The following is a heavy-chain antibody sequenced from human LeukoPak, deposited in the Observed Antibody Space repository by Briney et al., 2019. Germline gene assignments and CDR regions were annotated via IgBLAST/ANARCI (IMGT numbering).Heavy chain of an antibody. D-gene: IGHD2-2*01. CDR2: INPSSGGT. V-gene: IGHV1-2*02. J-gene: IGHJ6*03. CDR3: ARVRVDIVVVPAATLKVYYMDV. CDR1: GYTFTGYY. Sequence: RASVKVSCKASGYTFTGYYMHWVRQAPGQGLEWMGWINPSSGGTNYAQKFQGRVTMTRDTSISTAYMELSRLRSDDTAVYYCARVRVDIVVVPAATLKVYYMDVWGKGTTVTVSS.